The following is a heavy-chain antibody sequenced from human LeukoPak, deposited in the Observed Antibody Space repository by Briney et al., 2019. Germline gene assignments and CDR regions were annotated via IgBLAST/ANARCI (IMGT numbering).Heavy chain of an antibody. D-gene: IGHD6-19*01. V-gene: IGHV3-23*01. CDR1: GFTFSSHA. CDR3: AKWLYSSGWYYFDY. Sequence: GGSLRLSCAASGFTFSSHAMSWVRQAPGKGLEWVSGISGSGGSTYYADSVQGRFTISRDNSKRTLYLQMNSLRAEDTAVYYCAKWLYSSGWYYFDYWGQGTLVTVSS. CDR2: ISGSGGST. J-gene: IGHJ4*02.